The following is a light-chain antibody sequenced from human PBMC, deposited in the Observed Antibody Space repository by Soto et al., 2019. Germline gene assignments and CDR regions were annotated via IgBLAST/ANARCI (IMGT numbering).Light chain of an antibody. CDR3: SSFTTSLTVI. V-gene: IGLV2-14*01. Sequence: QSVLTQPASVSASPGQSITISCAGTSNDIGAYQYVSWYQHRPGKAPRLIIYDVTDRPSGVSSRFSGSKSDNSASLTISWLQTDDEADYYCSSFTTSLTVIFGGGTKVTVL. J-gene: IGLJ2*01. CDR2: DVT. CDR1: SNDIGAYQY.